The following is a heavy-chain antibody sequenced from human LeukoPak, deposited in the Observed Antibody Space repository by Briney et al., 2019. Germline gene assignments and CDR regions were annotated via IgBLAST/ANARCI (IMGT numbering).Heavy chain of an antibody. CDR1: GFTFSSYS. CDR2: ISSSSSYI. J-gene: IGHJ3*02. D-gene: IGHD5-18*01. Sequence: GGSLRLSCAASGFTFSSYSMNWVHQAPGKGLEWVSSISSSSSYIYYADSVKGRFTISRDNAKNSLYLQMNSLRAEDTAVYYCARPIHADTWAFDIWGQGTMVTVSS. V-gene: IGHV3-21*01. CDR3: ARPIHADTWAFDI.